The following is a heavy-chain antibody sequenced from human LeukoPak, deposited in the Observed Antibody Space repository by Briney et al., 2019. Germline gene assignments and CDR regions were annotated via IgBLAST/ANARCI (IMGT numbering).Heavy chain of an antibody. CDR3: AMAPAESLTYCGGDCYPIWVY. J-gene: IGHJ4*02. Sequence: GASVKVSCKASGYTFTSYYMHWVRQAPGQGLEWMGIINPSGGSTSYAQKFQGRVPMTRDTSTSTVYMELSSLRSEDTAVYYCAMAPAESLTYCGGDCYPIWVYWGQGTLVTVSS. CDR2: INPSGGST. D-gene: IGHD2-21*02. V-gene: IGHV1-46*01. CDR1: GYTFTSYY.